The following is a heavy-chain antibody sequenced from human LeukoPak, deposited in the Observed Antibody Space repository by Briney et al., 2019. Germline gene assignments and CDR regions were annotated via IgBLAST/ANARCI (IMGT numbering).Heavy chain of an antibody. CDR2: MNPNSGNT. J-gene: IGHJ5*02. D-gene: IGHD2-2*01. V-gene: IGHV1-8*03. CDR3: AGRRRIRYCSSNSCYAKWFDP. CDR1: GYTFTSYD. Sequence: ASVKVSCKASGYTFTSYDINWVRQATGQGLEWMGWMNPNSGNTGYAQKFQGRVTITRNTSISTAYMELSSLRSEDTAVYYCAGRRRIRYCSSNSCYAKWFDPWGQGILVTVSS.